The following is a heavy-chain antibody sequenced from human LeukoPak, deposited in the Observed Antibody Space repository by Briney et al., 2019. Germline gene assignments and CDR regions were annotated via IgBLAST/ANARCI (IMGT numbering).Heavy chain of an antibody. Sequence: SETLSLTCTVSGGSITSHYWSWIRQPPGKGLEWIGYIYYSGSTSYNPSLKSRVTISVDTSTNQFSLKLSSVTAADTAVYYCARDRRAGQSGYWFDPWGQGTLVTVS. CDR2: IYYSGST. D-gene: IGHD3-22*01. CDR1: GGSITSHY. CDR3: ARDRRAGQSGYWFDP. J-gene: IGHJ5*02. V-gene: IGHV4-59*11.